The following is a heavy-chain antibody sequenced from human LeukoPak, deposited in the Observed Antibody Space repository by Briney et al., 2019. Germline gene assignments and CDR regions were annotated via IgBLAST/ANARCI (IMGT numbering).Heavy chain of an antibody. CDR2: IQYDGSIK. V-gene: IGHV3-30*02. J-gene: IGHJ6*04. CDR1: TFSFSTYG. Sequence: PGGSLRLSCAASTFSFSTYGMHWVRQAPGKGLEWVAFIQYDGSIKLYGDSVKGRFTISRDNSENTLYLQMNSLRAEDTAVYYCAELGITMIGGVWGKGTTVTISS. D-gene: IGHD3-10*02. CDR3: AELGITMIGGV.